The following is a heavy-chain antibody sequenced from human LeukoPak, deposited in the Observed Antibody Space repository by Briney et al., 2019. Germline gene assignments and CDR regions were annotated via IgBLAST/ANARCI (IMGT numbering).Heavy chain of an antibody. CDR2: ISDSGGST. Sequence: GGSLRLSCAASGLTFSNYAMSWVRQAPGKGLEWVSGISDSGGSTYYADSVKGRFIISRDNSKNTLYLQMNSLRAEDTAVYYCAKRGIMIRGVIIIRFHKEAYCFDCWGQGTLVTVSS. J-gene: IGHJ4*02. CDR3: AKRGIMIRGVIIIRFHKEAYCFDC. V-gene: IGHV3-23*01. D-gene: IGHD3-10*01. CDR1: GLTFSNYA.